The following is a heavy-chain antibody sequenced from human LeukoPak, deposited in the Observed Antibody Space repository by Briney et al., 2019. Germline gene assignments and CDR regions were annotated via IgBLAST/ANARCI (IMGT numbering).Heavy chain of an antibody. CDR3: AKQKGVSWYSEEEY. Sequence: GGSLRLSCAASGFTFSSYAISWVRQAPGKGLEWVSGISGSTGSTYYVDSVKGRFTISRDNSKNTLYLQMNSLRAEDTAIYYCAKQKGVSWYSEEEYWGQGALVTVSS. D-gene: IGHD2-15*01. CDR1: GFTFSSYA. CDR2: ISGSTGST. J-gene: IGHJ4*02. V-gene: IGHV3-23*01.